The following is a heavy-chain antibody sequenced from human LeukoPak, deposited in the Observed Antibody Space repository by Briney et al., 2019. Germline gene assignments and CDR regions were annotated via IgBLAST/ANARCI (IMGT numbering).Heavy chain of an antibody. CDR3: ARGYLTSNLPNGY. Sequence: ASVKVSCKASGYTFTSYDINWVRQATGQGLEWMGWMNPNSGNTGYAQKLQGRVTMTTDTSTSTAYMELRSLRSDDTAVYYCARGYLTSNLPNGYWGQGTLVTVSS. D-gene: IGHD1-1*01. CDR1: GYTFTSYD. J-gene: IGHJ4*02. CDR2: MNPNSGNT. V-gene: IGHV1-8*01.